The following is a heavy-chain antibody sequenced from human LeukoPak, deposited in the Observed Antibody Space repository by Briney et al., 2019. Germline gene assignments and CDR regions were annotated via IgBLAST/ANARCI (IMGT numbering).Heavy chain of an antibody. CDR1: GGTFSSYA. J-gene: IGHJ4*02. CDR3: ASAPAAYYDYVWGSYRHYYFDY. CDR2: IIPIFGTA. Sequence: SVKVSCKASGGTFSSYAISWVRQAPGQGLEWMGGIIPIFGTANYAQKFQGRVTITADESTSTAYMELSSLRSEDTAVYYCASAPAAYYDYVWGSYRHYYFDYWGQGTLVTVSS. D-gene: IGHD3-16*02. V-gene: IGHV1-69*13.